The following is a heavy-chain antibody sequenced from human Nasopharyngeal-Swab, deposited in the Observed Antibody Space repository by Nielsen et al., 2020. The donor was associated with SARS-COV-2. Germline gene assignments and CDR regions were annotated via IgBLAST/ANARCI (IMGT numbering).Heavy chain of an antibody. CDR3: AKDDRRSQWLVDYYYGMDV. CDR1: GFTFSSYA. J-gene: IGHJ6*02. CDR2: ISGSGGST. D-gene: IGHD6-19*01. V-gene: IGHV3-23*01. Sequence: GESLKISCAASGFTFSSYAMSWVRQAPGKGLEWVSAISGSGGSTYYADSVKGRFTISRDNSKKTLYLQMNSLRAEDTAVYYCAKDDRRSQWLVDYYYGMDVWGQGTTVTVSS.